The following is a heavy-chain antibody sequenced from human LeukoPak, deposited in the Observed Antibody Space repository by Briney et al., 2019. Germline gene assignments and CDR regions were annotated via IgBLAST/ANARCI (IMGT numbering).Heavy chain of an antibody. CDR2: ISDGGSTI. CDR1: GFSFSTYE. CDR3: ARDRGFDYGDYFDP. V-gene: IGHV3-48*03. Sequence: PGGSLRLSCTASGFSFSTYEMNWVRQAPGKGLEWVSYISDGGSTIYYAASVKGRFTISRDDAKNSLYLQMNSLRAEDTAVYYCARDRGFDYGDYFDPWGQGTLVTVSS. J-gene: IGHJ5*02. D-gene: IGHD4-17*01.